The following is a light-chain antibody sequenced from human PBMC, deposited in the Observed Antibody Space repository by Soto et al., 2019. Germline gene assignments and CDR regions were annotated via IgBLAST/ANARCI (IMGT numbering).Light chain of an antibody. V-gene: IGLV1-36*01. CDR1: SSNIENNA. CDR3: AAWDDSLNGWV. Sequence: QSVLTQPPSVSEAPRQRVTISCSGSSSNIENNAVNWYQQVPGKAPKLLIYYDDLLPSGVSDRFSGSKSRTSASLAISGLQSEDEADYYCAAWDDSLNGWVFGGGTKVTVL. J-gene: IGLJ3*02. CDR2: YDD.